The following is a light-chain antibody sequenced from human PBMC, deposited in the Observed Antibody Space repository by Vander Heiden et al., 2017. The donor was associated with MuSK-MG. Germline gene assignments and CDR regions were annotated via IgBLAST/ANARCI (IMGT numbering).Light chain of an antibody. CDR3: QVWDTYSDHVV. CDR2: DDV. Sequence: SYVLTQPPSVSVAPGQTARITCGGNNIGSKTVHWYQQRPGQAPVLVVYDDVDRPSGIPDRFSGSNSGNTATLTISRVEAGDEADYFCQVWDTYSDHVVFGGGTKLTVL. CDR1: NIGSKT. V-gene: IGLV3-21*02. J-gene: IGLJ2*01.